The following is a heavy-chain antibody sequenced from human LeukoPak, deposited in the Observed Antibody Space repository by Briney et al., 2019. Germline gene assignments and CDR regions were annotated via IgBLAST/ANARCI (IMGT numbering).Heavy chain of an antibody. V-gene: IGHV1-2*04. J-gene: IGHJ4*02. CDR3: ARDWGYCSSTSCYYYFDY. CDR2: INPNSGGT. CDR1: GYTFTGYY. D-gene: IGHD2-2*01. Sequence: ASVKVSCKASGYTFTGYYMHWVRQAPGQGLEWMGWINPNSGGTNYAQKFQGWVTMTRDTSISTAHMELSRLRSDDTAVYYCARDWGYCSSTSCYYYFDYWGQGTLVTVSS.